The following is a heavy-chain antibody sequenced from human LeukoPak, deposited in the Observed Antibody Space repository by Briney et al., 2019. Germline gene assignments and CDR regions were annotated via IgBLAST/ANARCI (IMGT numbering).Heavy chain of an antibody. V-gene: IGHV3-43*02. Sequence: PVGCLRLSCAASGFTFDDYAMHWVRQAPGKGLEWVSLIFGDGGNTYYADSVKGRFTISSDNSKNSLDLQMNSLRTEDTALYYCAKSNSHGSSWYYFDYWGQGTLVTVSS. CDR2: IFGDGGNT. D-gene: IGHD6-13*01. CDR1: GFTFDDYA. J-gene: IGHJ4*02. CDR3: AKSNSHGSSWYYFDY.